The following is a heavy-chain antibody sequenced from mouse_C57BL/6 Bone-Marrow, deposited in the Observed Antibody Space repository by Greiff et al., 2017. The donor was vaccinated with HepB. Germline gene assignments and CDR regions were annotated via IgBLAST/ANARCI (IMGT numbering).Heavy chain of an antibody. V-gene: IGHV1-76*01. Sequence: VQLQQSGAELVRPGASVKLSCKASGYTFTDYYINWVKQRPGQGLEWIARIYPGSGNTYYNEKFKGKATLTAEKSSSTAYMQLSSLTSEDSAVYFCASEYYGSSWFAYWGQGTLVTVSA. CDR1: GYTFTDYY. D-gene: IGHD1-1*01. J-gene: IGHJ3*01. CDR3: ASEYYGSSWFAY. CDR2: IYPGSGNT.